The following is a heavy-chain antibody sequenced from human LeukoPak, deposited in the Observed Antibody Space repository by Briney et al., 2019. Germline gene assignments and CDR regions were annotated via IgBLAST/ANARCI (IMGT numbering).Heavy chain of an antibody. CDR1: GGSISSSSYY. D-gene: IGHD3-9*01. Sequence: SETLSHTCTVSGGSISSSSYYWGWIRQPPGKGLEWIGSIYYSGSTYYNPSLKSRVTISVDTSKNQFSLKLSSVTAADTAVYYCASVAYFDWLHDYWGQGTLVTVSS. CDR2: IYYSGST. CDR3: ASVAYFDWLHDY. J-gene: IGHJ4*02. V-gene: IGHV4-39*01.